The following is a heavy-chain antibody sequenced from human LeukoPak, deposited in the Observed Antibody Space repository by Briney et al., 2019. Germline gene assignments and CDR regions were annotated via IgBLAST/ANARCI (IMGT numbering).Heavy chain of an antibody. V-gene: IGHV4-61*02. CDR1: GASISRGSYY. CDR3: ARVNWISDGDYNYYMDV. D-gene: IGHD4-17*01. Sequence: SETLSLTCSVSGASISRGSYYWSWIRQPAGKGLEWIGRIFTTWTTEYNPSLKSRATISIDTSKNQFSLKLTSATAADTAVYYCARVNWISDGDYNYYMDVWGKGTTVTVSS. J-gene: IGHJ6*03. CDR2: IFTTWTT.